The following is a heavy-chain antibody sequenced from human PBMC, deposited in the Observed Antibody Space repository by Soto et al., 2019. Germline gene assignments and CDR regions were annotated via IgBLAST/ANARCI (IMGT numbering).Heavy chain of an antibody. J-gene: IGHJ4*02. CDR2: INAGNGNT. Sequence: PGESLKISCKASGYTFTSYAMHWVRQAPGQRLEWMGWINAGNGNTKYSQKFQGRVTITRDTSASTAYMELSSLRSEDTAVYYCARDIPPGSPDPGDYWGQGTLVTVSS. CDR1: GYTFTSYA. V-gene: IGHV1-3*01. CDR3: ARDIPPGSPDPGDY. D-gene: IGHD3-10*01.